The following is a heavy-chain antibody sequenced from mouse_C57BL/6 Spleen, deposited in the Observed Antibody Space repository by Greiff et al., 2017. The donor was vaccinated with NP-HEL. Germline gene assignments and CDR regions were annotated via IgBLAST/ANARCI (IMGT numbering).Heavy chain of an antibody. CDR3: ARPRYYYGSSSYAMDY. D-gene: IGHD1-1*01. CDR1: GYAFSSSW. V-gene: IGHV1-82*01. Sequence: VQLVESGPELVKPGASVKISCKASGYAFSSSWMNWVKQRPGKGLEWIGRIYPGDGDTNYNGKFKGKATLTADKSSSTAYMQLSSLTSEDSAVYFCARPRYYYGSSSYAMDYWGQGTSVTVSS. J-gene: IGHJ4*01. CDR2: IYPGDGDT.